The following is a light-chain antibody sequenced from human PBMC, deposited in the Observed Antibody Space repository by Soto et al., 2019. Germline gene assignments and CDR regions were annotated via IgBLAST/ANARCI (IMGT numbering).Light chain of an antibody. V-gene: IGLV2-14*03. CDR2: DVS. CDR1: SSDIGGYNY. CDR3: SSHTSSRFV. Sequence: QSALTQPASVSGSPGQSITISCTGTSSDIGGYNYVSWYQQHPGKAPKLMIYDVSNRPSGVSNRFSGSKSGNTASLTISGLHSEDEADYYCSSHTSSRFVFGGGTKLTVL. J-gene: IGLJ2*01.